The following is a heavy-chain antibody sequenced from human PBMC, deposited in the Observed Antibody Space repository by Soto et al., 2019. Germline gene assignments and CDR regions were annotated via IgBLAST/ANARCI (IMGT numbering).Heavy chain of an antibody. Sequence: GGSLRLSCAASGFTFGSYWMHWVRQAPGKGLVWVSGIKTDGSDTRYADFVKGRFTISRDNAENILYLQMNSLRAEDTAVYYCASDFKDLGWGQGTLLTVSS. CDR1: GFTFGSYW. CDR2: IKTDGSDT. V-gene: IGHV3-74*01. J-gene: IGHJ4*02. CDR3: ASDFKDLG.